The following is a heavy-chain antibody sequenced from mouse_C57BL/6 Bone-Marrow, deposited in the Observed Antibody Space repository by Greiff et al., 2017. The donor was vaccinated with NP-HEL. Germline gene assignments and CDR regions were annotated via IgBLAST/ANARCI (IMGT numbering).Heavy chain of an antibody. CDR2: IYIGNGYT. Sequence: VQLKESGAELVRPGSSVKMSCKTSGYTFTSYGINWVKQRPGQGLEWIGYIYIGNGYTEYNEKFKGKATLTSDTSSSTAYMQLSSLTSEDSANYFCFYYGNYDYYAMDYWGQGTSVTVSS. CDR1: GYTFTSYG. CDR3: FYYGNYDYYAMDY. V-gene: IGHV1-58*01. J-gene: IGHJ4*01. D-gene: IGHD2-1*01.